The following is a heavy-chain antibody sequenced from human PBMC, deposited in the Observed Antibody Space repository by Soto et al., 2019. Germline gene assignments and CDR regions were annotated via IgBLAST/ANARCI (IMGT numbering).Heavy chain of an antibody. CDR1: GGTFSSYA. CDR3: ASVTARRFYYYGMDV. J-gene: IGHJ6*02. Sequence: ASVKVACKASGGTFSSYAISWVRQAPGQGLEWMGGIIPIFGTANYAQKFQGRVTITADESTSTAYMELSSLRSEDTAVYYCASVTARRFYYYGMDVWGQGTTVTVSS. CDR2: IIPIFGTA. V-gene: IGHV1-69*13. D-gene: IGHD2-21*02.